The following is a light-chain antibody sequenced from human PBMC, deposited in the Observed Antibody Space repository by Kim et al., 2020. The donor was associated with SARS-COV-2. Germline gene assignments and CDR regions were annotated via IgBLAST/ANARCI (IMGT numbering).Light chain of an antibody. J-gene: IGKJ2*01. V-gene: IGKV1-39*01. CDR3: QQSYSTPYT. CDR2: AAS. Sequence: DIQMTQFPSSLSASLGDRVTITCRASQSISSYLNWYQQKPGKAPKLLIYAASSLRSGVPSRFSGSGSGTHFTLTIISLQPEDFATYYCQQSYSTPYTFGQGTKLEI. CDR1: QSISSY.